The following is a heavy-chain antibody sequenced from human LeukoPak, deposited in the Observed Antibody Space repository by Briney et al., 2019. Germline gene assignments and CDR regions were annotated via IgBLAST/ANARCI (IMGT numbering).Heavy chain of an antibody. D-gene: IGHD1-26*01. CDR1: GFTVSSNY. V-gene: IGHV3-23*01. CDR3: ARYSGSYYYPPAWDL. CDR2: TSTSGGSA. J-gene: IGHJ4*02. Sequence: GGSLRLSCAASGFTVSSNYMSWVRQAPGKGLEWVSATSTSGGSAYYADSVKGRFTISRDNSKNTLYLQMDSLRADDTAVYYCARYSGSYYYPPAWDLWGQGTLVTVSS.